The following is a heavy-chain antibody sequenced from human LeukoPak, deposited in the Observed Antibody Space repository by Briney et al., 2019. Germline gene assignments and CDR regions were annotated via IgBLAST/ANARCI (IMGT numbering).Heavy chain of an antibody. CDR3: AKVRGVGTHIWLLPWDL. J-gene: IGHJ1*01. CDR2: ISGGGGGT. CDR1: GFTFHTYA. Sequence: GGSLRLSCAASGFTFHTYAMARVRQTPGKGLEWVSSISGGGGGTYYAPSVKGRFTVSRDNANNTLYLQMNGLTAADTAFYYCAKVRGVGTHIWLLPWDLWGQGTLVSVSS. V-gene: IGHV3-23*01. D-gene: IGHD2-21*02.